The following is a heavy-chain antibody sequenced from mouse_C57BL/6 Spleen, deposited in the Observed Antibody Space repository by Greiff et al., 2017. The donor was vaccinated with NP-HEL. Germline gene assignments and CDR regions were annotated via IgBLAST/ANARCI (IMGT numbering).Heavy chain of an antibody. D-gene: IGHD2-4*01. Sequence: QVQLQQSGAELVKPGASVKISCKASGYAFSSYWMNWVKQRPGKGLEWIGQIYPGDGDTNYNGKFKGKATLTADKSSSTAYMQLSSLTSEDSAVYFCARGYDYAGYAMDYWGQGTSVTVSS. CDR1: GYAFSSYW. CDR2: IYPGDGDT. J-gene: IGHJ4*01. V-gene: IGHV1-80*01. CDR3: ARGYDYAGYAMDY.